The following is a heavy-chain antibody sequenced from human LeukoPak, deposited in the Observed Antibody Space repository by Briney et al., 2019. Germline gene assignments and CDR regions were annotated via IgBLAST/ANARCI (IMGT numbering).Heavy chain of an antibody. J-gene: IGHJ3*02. V-gene: IGHV3-23*01. Sequence: GGSLRLSCAASGFTFSSYAMSWVRQAPGKGLEWVSAISGSGGSTCYADSVKGRFTISRDNSKNTLYLQMNSLRAEDTAVYYCAKDRDGYSYGYVDAFDIWGQGTMVTVSS. CDR2: ISGSGGST. CDR3: AKDRDGYSYGYVDAFDI. CDR1: GFTFSSYA. D-gene: IGHD5-18*01.